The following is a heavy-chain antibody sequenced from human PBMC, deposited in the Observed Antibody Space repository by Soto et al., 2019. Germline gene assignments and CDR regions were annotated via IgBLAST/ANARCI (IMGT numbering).Heavy chain of an antibody. V-gene: IGHV4-30-2*01. CDR1: GGSISSGGYS. J-gene: IGHJ4*02. D-gene: IGHD5-18*01. Sequence: SETLSLTCAVSGGSISSGGYSWSWIRQPPGKGLEWIGYIYHSGSTYYNPSLKSRVTISVDTSKNQFSLKLSSVAAADTAVYYCARRKSDGPVQLWFTVDYWGQGTLVTAPQ. CDR3: ARRKSDGPVQLWFTVDY. CDR2: IYHSGST.